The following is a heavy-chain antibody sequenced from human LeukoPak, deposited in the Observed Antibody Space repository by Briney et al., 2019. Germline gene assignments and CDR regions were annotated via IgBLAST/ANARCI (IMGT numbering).Heavy chain of an antibody. J-gene: IGHJ5*02. Sequence: GGSLRLSCAASGFTFSSYGMHWVRQAPGKGLEWVAVISYDGSNKYCADSVKGRFTISRDNSKNTLYLQMSSLRSEDTAVYYCAREAARHWFDPWGQGTLVTVSS. V-gene: IGHV3-30*03. CDR3: AREAARHWFDP. D-gene: IGHD6-6*01. CDR1: GFTFSSYG. CDR2: ISYDGSNK.